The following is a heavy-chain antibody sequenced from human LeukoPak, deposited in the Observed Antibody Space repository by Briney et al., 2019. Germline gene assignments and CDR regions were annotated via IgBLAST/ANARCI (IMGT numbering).Heavy chain of an antibody. J-gene: IGHJ4*02. CDR2: IKTIAGGGTT. CDR1: GFTFSSYE. Sequence: PGGSLRLSCAASGFTFSSYEMNWVRQAPGKGLEWVGRIKTIAGGGTTDYAAPVNGRFTISRDDSKNTLYLQVNSLKTEDTAVYYCTTDNNYGDYGLDYWGQGTLVTVSS. D-gene: IGHD4-17*01. V-gene: IGHV3-15*01. CDR3: TTDNNYGDYGLDY.